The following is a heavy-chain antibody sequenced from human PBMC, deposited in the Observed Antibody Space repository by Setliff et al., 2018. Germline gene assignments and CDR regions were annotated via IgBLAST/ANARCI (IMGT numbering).Heavy chain of an antibody. Sequence: GESLKISCAASGFTFNQYWMDWVRQAPGKGLEWVANINQDGGDRYYVDSVKGRFTISRDNAKNSLYLQINSLRAEDTAVYYCRVWIGDLSRDFWGRGTLVTVPQ. V-gene: IGHV3-7*03. CDR2: INQDGGDR. D-gene: IGHD3-10*01. CDR3: RVWIGDLSRDF. CDR1: GFTFNQYW. J-gene: IGHJ4*02.